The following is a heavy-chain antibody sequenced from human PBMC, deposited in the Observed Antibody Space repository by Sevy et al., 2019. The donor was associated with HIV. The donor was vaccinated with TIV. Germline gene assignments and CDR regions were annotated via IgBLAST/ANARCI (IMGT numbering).Heavy chain of an antibody. V-gene: IGHV3-11*01. CDR3: ARVRYNYGQYYFDY. D-gene: IGHD1-1*01. CDR2: ISSSGSIM. CDR1: GFTFSYYR. Sequence: GGSLRLSCAASGFTFSYYRMSWVRQAPGKGLEWIAYISSSGSIMDHADSVKGRFTISRDNAKNSLYMQINSLRADDTAVYYCARVRYNYGQYYFDYWGQGTLVTVSS. J-gene: IGHJ4*02.